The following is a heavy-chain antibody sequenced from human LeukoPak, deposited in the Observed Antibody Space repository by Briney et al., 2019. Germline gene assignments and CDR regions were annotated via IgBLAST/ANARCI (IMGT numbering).Heavy chain of an antibody. V-gene: IGHV3-7*03. CDR2: IRQDGGVK. CDR3: ARTVVVVVGASDYFDY. CDR1: GFTFSSYW. Sequence: GGSLRLSCAASGFTFSSYWMTWVRQAPGKGLEWVANIRQDGGVKYYMDSAKGRFTLSRGNAKSPLYLQMNSLRVEDTAMYFCARTVVVVVGASDYFDYWGQGTLVTVSS. J-gene: IGHJ4*02. D-gene: IGHD2-2*01.